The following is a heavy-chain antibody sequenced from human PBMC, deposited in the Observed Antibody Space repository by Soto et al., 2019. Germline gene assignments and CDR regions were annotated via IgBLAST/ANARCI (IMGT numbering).Heavy chain of an antibody. CDR2: IIPIFGTA. D-gene: IGHD3-3*01. CDR1: GGTFSSYA. V-gene: IGHV1-69*13. Sequence: SVKVSCKAPGGTFSSYAISWVRQAPGQGLEWMGGIIPIFGTANYAQKFQGRVTITADESTSTAYMELSSLRSEDTAVYYCARGYDFWSGYYNFDYWGQGTLVTVSS. CDR3: ARGYDFWSGYYNFDY. J-gene: IGHJ4*02.